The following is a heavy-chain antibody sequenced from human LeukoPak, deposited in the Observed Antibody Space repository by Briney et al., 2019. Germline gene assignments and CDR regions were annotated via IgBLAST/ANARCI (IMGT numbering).Heavy chain of an antibody. Sequence: SETLSLTCAVYGGSFSGYYWSWIRQPPGKGLEWIGEINHSGSTNYNPSLKGRVTISVDTSKNQFSLKLSSVSAADTAVYYCARVHTYHDILTGPKFDYWGQGTLVTVSS. D-gene: IGHD3-9*01. J-gene: IGHJ4*02. CDR3: ARVHTYHDILTGPKFDY. CDR1: GGSFSGYY. V-gene: IGHV4-34*01. CDR2: INHSGST.